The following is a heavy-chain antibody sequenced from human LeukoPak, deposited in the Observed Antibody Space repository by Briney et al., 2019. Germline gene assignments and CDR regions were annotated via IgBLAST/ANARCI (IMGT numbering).Heavy chain of an antibody. V-gene: IGHV3-7*01. CDR1: GFTFSSYA. J-gene: IGHJ4*02. Sequence: GGSLRLSCASSGFTFSSYAMSWLRQAPGKGLEWVANIKPDGREKYYVDSVKGRFTISRDNAENSLYLQMNSLRAEDTAVYYCARDGSGWSAKWGQGTLVTVSS. CDR2: IKPDGREK. CDR3: ARDGSGWSAK. D-gene: IGHD6-19*01.